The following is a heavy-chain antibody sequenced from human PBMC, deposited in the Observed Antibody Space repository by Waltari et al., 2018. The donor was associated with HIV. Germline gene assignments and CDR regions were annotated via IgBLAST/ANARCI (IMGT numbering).Heavy chain of an antibody. J-gene: IGHJ6*02. CDR3: ARGPPGIAAAVYYYGMDV. Sequence: QVQLQQSGPGLVKPSQTLSLTCAISGDSVSSNSTAWNWIRQSPSRALEWLGRTYYRSKWYNDYAVSVKSRITINPDTSKNQFSLQLNSVTPEDTAVYYCARGPPGIAAAVYYYGMDVWGQGTTVTVSS. CDR2: TYYRSKWYN. CDR1: GDSVSSNSTA. D-gene: IGHD6-13*01. V-gene: IGHV6-1*01.